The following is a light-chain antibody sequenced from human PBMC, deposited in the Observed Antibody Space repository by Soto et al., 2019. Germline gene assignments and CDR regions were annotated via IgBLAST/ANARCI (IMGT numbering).Light chain of an antibody. J-gene: IGKJ2*01. V-gene: IGKV1-5*01. CDR2: DAS. Sequence: DIQMTQSPSTLSASVGDRVTITCRASQSISSWLAWYQQKPGKAPKLLIYDASSLESGVLSRFSGSGSGTEFTLTISSLQPDDFATYYCQQTHNFPHTFGQGTKLEVK. CDR1: QSISSW. CDR3: QQTHNFPHT.